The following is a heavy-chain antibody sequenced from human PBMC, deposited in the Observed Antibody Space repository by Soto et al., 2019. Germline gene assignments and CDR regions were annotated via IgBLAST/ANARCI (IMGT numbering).Heavy chain of an antibody. D-gene: IGHD6-13*01. CDR1: GFTFSSYA. V-gene: IGHV3-30-3*01. CDR2: ISYDGSNK. Sequence: GGSLRLSCAASGFTFSSYAMHWVRQAPGKGLEWVAVISYDGSNKYYADSVKGRFTISRDNSKNTLYLQMNSLRAEDTAVYYCARDRGYGSHGMDVWGQGTTVTVSS. J-gene: IGHJ6*02. CDR3: ARDRGYGSHGMDV.